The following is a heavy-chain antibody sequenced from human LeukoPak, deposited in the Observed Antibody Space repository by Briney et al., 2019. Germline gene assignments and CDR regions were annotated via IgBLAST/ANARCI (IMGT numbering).Heavy chain of an antibody. J-gene: IGHJ3*02. CDR3: ATASRLSYDTFDI. CDR1: GFTFSSDG. V-gene: IGHV3-30*03. D-gene: IGHD2/OR15-2a*01. Sequence: PGRSLRLSCAASGFTFSSDGMHWVRQALGKGLEWVAVISYDGSHKYYADFVKGRFTISRDNPKNTLYLQMNSLRAEDTAVYYCATASRLSYDTFDIWGQGTVVTVSS. CDR2: ISYDGSHK.